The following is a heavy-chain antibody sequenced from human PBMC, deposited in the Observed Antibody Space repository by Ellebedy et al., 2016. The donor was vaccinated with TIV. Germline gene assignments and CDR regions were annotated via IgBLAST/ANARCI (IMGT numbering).Heavy chain of an antibody. Sequence: PGGSLRLSCEPSGFSFDIYSTQWVRPAPGEGLEWVAFIPYDGSNQHYANSVKGRFTISRDNSKNMLYLLMNSLRAEDTAVYDCARVYSSRWENYGMDVWGQGTTVTVSS. CDR3: ARVYSSRWENYGMDV. V-gene: IGHV3-30-3*01. J-gene: IGHJ6*02. CDR1: GFSFDIYS. D-gene: IGHD6-13*01. CDR2: IPYDGSNQ.